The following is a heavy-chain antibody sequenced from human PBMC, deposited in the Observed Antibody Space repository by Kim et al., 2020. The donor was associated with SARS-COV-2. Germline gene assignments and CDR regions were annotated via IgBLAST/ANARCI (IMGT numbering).Heavy chain of an antibody. V-gene: IGHV4-39*01. CDR3: ARGGITGTPSYY. CDR2: IYYSGST. CDR1: GGSISSSSYY. Sequence: SETLSLTCTVSGGSISSSSYYWGWIRQPPGKGLEWIGSIYYSGSTYYNPSLKSRVTISVDTSKNQFSLKLSSVTAADTAVYYCARGGITGTPSYYWGQGTLVTVSS. J-gene: IGHJ4*02. D-gene: IGHD1-7*01.